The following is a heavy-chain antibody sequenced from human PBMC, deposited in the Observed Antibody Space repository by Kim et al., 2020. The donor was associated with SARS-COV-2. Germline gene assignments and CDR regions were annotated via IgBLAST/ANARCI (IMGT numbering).Heavy chain of an antibody. J-gene: IGHJ4*02. V-gene: IGHV1-18*04. D-gene: IGHD3-22*01. Sequence: ASVKVSCKASGYTFTSYGISWVRQAPGQGLEWMGWISAYNGNTNYAQKLQGRVTMTTDTSTSTAYMELRSLRSDDTAVYYCARVSGVTMIVEGGFDHWGQGTLVTVSS. CDR3: ARVSGVTMIVEGGFDH. CDR2: ISAYNGNT. CDR1: GYTFTSYG.